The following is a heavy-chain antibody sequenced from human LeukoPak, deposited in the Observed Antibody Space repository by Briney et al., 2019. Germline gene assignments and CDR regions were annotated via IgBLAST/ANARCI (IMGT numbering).Heavy chain of an antibody. V-gene: IGHV3-7*01. CDR3: ARDGRDGYIDY. CDR1: GFTLGSYW. D-gene: IGHD5-24*01. J-gene: IGHJ4*02. Sequence: PGGCRRLACAASGFTLGSYWMSSVRQATRKRVEWVANIKEDGSKKYYVDSVKGRFTISRDNAKNSLYLQMNSLRAEDTAVYYCARDGRDGYIDYWGQGTLVTVSS. CDR2: IKEDGSKK.